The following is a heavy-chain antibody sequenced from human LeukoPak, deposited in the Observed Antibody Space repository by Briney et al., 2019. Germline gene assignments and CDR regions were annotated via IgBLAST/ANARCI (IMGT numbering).Heavy chain of an antibody. CDR1: GGSISSGGYY. J-gene: IGHJ5*02. CDR2: IYSSGST. V-gene: IGHV4-31*03. D-gene: IGHD3-22*01. CDR3: ASYASRAWFDP. Sequence: SETLSLTCTVSGGSISSGGYYWSWIRQHPGKGLEWIGYIYSSGSTYYNPSLKSRVTISVDTSKNQFSLKLSSVTAADTAVYYCASYASRAWFDPWGQGTLVTVSS.